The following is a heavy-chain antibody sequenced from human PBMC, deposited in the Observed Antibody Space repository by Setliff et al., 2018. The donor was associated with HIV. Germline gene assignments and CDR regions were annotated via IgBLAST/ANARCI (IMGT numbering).Heavy chain of an antibody. CDR3: AHKGPDALREDFDY. D-gene: IGHD2-8*01. J-gene: IGHJ4*02. V-gene: IGHV2-5*02. CDR1: GFSLNTPGVG. Sequence: SGPTLVNTAQTLTLTCTFSGFSLNTPGVGVGWIRQPPGKALEWLALIYWDDDKRYNSSLRTRLTITEDTSKNQVVLIMTNMDPLDTATYFCAHKGPDALREDFDYWGQGTLVTVS. CDR2: IYWDDDK.